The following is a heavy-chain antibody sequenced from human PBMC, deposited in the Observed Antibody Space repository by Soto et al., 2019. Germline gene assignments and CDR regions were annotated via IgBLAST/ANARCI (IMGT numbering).Heavy chain of an antibody. CDR2: IWYDVSNK. CDR1: GFTFNTYG. J-gene: IGHJ4*02. D-gene: IGHD6-25*01. CDR3: DRDHYRSGVLDC. Sequence: QVQLVESGGGVVQPGRSLRLSCAASGFTFNTYGMHWVRQAPGKGLEWVALIWYDVSNKYHEDSVKGRLTISRDNSRNTLYQRMNSLRAEGTAVYYCDRDHYRSGVLDCWGQGALVTVSS. V-gene: IGHV3-33*01.